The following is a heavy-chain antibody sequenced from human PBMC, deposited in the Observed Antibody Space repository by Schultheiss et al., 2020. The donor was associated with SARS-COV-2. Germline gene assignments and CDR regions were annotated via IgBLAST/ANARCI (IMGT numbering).Heavy chain of an antibody. V-gene: IGHV3-21*01. J-gene: IGHJ6*02. CDR2: IGTGNTYI. CDR3: ARDLTGSSSWYGYYGMDV. D-gene: IGHD6-13*01. CDR1: GFTSSNYA. Sequence: GGSLRLSCAVSGFTSSNYAMSWVRQAPGKGLEWVSSIGTGNTYIFYADSVKGRFTISRDNAKKLLYLQMNSLRAEDTAVYYCARDLTGSSSWYGYYGMDVWGQGTTVTVSS.